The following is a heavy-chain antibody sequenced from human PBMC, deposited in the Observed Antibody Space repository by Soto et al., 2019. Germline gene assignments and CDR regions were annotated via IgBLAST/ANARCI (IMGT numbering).Heavy chain of an antibody. CDR1: GYTLTELS. CDR3: ARERAINVWAEAYLDY. D-gene: IGHD1-26*01. V-gene: IGHV1-24*01. Sequence: ASVKVSCKVSGYTLTELSMHWVRQAPGKGLEWMGGFDPEDGETIYAQKFQGRVTMTEDTSTDTAYMELSSLRSEDTAIYYCARERAINVWAEAYLDYWGQGTVVTVSS. J-gene: IGHJ4*02. CDR2: FDPEDGET.